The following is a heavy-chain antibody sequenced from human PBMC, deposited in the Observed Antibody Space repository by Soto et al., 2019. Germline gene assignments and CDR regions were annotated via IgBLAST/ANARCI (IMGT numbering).Heavy chain of an antibody. J-gene: IGHJ4*02. CDR2: IYHSGST. V-gene: IGHV4-30-2*01. Sequence: SETLSLTCAVSGGSISSGGYSWSWIRQPPGKGLEWIGYIYHSGSTYYNPSLNSRVTISVDRSKNQFSLKLSSVTAADTAVYYCASGLVNTHHYWGQGTLVTVSS. CDR1: GGSISSGGYS. CDR3: ASGLVNTHHY. D-gene: IGHD4-17*01.